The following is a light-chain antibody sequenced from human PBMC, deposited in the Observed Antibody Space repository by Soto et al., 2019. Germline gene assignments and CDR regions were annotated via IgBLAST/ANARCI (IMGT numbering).Light chain of an antibody. CDR3: QQFQSYALT. Sequence: AIQLTQSPSSLSASFGDRGTITCRARQGISSALAWDQHKPGRAPRLLIYAASSLQSGVSSRFSGSGSGTDFTLTISSLQPEDCATYYCQQFQSYALTCGGGTKLEIK. CDR1: QGISSA. V-gene: IGKV1-13*02. CDR2: AAS. J-gene: IGKJ4*01.